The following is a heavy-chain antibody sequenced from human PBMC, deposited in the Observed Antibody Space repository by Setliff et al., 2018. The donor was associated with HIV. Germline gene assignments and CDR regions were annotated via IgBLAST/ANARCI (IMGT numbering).Heavy chain of an antibody. CDR1: GGSMRTGDW. CDR3: ARDYYDDTYYSPGIYYLYYMDV. V-gene: IGHV4-4*02. D-gene: IGHD3-10*01. Sequence: KTSETLSLTCAVSGGSMRTGDWWSWVRQSPGKGLEWIGEISQSGSTNYNPSLRSRVTISVDTSKNQFSLKVNSVTAADTAVYYCARDYYDDTYYSPGIYYLYYMDVWGKGTTVTV. J-gene: IGHJ6*03. CDR2: ISQSGST.